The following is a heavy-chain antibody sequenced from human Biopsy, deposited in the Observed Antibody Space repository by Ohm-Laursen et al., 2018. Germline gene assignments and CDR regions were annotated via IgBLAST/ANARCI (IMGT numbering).Heavy chain of an antibody. J-gene: IGHJ6*02. CDR1: GVSITAYY. CDR2: IHHSGST. D-gene: IGHD2-15*01. Sequence: TLSLTCPVSGVSITAYYWSWIRQPPGKGLECIGNIHHSGSTNYNPSLKSRLTISVDTSKNQFSLKLSSVTAADTAAYYCARMDCSGGSCHYYSYGMDVWGQGTTVTVSS. CDR3: ARMDCSGGSCHYYSYGMDV. V-gene: IGHV4-4*09.